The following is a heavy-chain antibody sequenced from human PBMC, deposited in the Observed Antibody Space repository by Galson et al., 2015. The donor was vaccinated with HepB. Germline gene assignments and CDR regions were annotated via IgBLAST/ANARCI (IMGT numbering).Heavy chain of an antibody. Sequence: SLRLSCAASGFTFSSYAMSWVRQAPGKGLEWVSAISGSGGSTYYADSVKGRFTISRDNAKNSLYLQMNSLRAEDTAVYYCARDSVAGTFAYWGQGTLVTVSS. V-gene: IGHV3-23*01. CDR1: GFTFSSYA. CDR3: ARDSVAGTFAY. CDR2: ISGSGGST. D-gene: IGHD6-19*01. J-gene: IGHJ4*02.